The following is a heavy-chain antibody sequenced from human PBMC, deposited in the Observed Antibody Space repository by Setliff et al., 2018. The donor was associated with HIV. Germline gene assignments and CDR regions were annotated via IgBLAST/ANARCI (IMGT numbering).Heavy chain of an antibody. CDR3: ARLRPSVADRSYFDH. D-gene: IGHD6-19*01. CDR2: IYHSGST. V-gene: IGHV4-38-2*01. CDR1: GYSISSGYC. Sequence: SETLSLTCAVSGYSISSGYCWGWIRQPPGEGLEWIGSIYHSGSTYYKPSLRSRVTMSVASSKNQFSLTVNSVTAAATAVYYCARLRPSVADRSYFDHWGQGTLVTVSS. J-gene: IGHJ4*02.